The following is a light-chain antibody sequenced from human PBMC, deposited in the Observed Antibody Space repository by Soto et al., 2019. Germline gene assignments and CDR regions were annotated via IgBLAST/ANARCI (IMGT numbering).Light chain of an antibody. V-gene: IGKV1-5*01. J-gene: IGKJ1*01. CDR3: QQYNSYPWT. Sequence: IPMTQSPSTLSASVGDRVTITCRASQSISSWLAWYQQKPGKAPKLLIYDASSLESGVPSRFSGSGSGTELTITISSLQPDDFETYYCQQYNSYPWTFGQGTKVDIK. CDR2: DAS. CDR1: QSISSW.